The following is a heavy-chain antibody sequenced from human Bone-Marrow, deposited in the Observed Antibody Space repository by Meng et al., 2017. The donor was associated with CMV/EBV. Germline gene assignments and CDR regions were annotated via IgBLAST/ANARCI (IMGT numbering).Heavy chain of an antibody. CDR1: GGSINSYY. D-gene: IGHD3-10*01. V-gene: IGHV4-59*01. CDR2: IYYSGIT. CDR3: ARDRGELLLDY. Sequence: SDTLSLTCTVSGGSINSYYWSWIRQPPGKGLEWIGYIYYSGITNYNPSLKSRVTISIDTSKNQFSLKLSSVTAADTAVYYCARDRGELLLDYWGQGTLVTVSS. J-gene: IGHJ4*02.